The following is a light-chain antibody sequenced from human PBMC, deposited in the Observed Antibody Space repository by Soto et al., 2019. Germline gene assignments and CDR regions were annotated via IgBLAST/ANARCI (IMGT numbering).Light chain of an antibody. CDR2: STN. Sequence: QTVVTQEPSFSVSPGGTVTLTCGLSSGSVSTSYYPSWYQQTPGQAPRTLIYSTNTRSSGVPDRFSGSILGNXAALTITGAXXDDESDYYCVLYMGSGTWVFGGG. CDR1: SGSVSTSYY. J-gene: IGLJ3*02. V-gene: IGLV8-61*01. CDR3: VLYMGSGTWV.